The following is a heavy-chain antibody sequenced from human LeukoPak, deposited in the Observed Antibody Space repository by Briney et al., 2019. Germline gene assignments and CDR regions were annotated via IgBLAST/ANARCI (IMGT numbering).Heavy chain of an antibody. V-gene: IGHV3-23*01. Sequence: GGSLRLSCAASGFTFSSYTMSWVRQAPGKGLEWVSAISHTSEYTYHADSVKGRFTISRDNSKNTLYLQMNSLRAEDTAMYYCAKGSSAGRPYYLDYWDQGTLVTVSS. D-gene: IGHD3-10*01. J-gene: IGHJ4*02. CDR2: ISHTSEYT. CDR3: AKGSSAGRPYYLDY. CDR1: GFTFSSYT.